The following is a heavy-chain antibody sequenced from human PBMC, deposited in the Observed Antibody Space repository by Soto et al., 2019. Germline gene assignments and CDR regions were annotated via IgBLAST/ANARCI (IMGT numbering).Heavy chain of an antibody. CDR3: ARTRAVWFDP. CDR2: IYYSGST. CDR1: GGSIGSSSYY. V-gene: IGHV4-39*01. D-gene: IGHD6-19*01. Sequence: SETLSLTCTVSGGSIGSSSYYWGWIRQPPGKGLEWIGSIYYSGSTYYNPSLKSRVTISVDTSKNQFSLKLSSVTAADTAVYYCARTRAVWFDPWGQGTLVT. J-gene: IGHJ5*02.